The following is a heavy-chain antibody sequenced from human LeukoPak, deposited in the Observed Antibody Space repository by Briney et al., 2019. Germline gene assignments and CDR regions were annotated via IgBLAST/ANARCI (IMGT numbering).Heavy chain of an antibody. CDR1: GGSISSYY. V-gene: IGHV4-59*01. D-gene: IGHD4-23*01. CDR2: IYYSGST. Sequence: PSETLSLTCTVSGGSISSYYWSWIRQPPGKGQEWIGYIYYSGSTNYNPSLKSRVTISVDTSKNQFSLKLSSVTAADTAVYYCATAPVGGSFDYWGQGTLVTVSS. CDR3: ATAPVGGSFDY. J-gene: IGHJ4*02.